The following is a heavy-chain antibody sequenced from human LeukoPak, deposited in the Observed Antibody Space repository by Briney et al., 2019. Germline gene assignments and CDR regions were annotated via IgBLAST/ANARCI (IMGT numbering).Heavy chain of an antibody. Sequence: ASVKVSCKVSGYTLTELSMHWVRQAPGKGLEWMGGFDPEDGETIYAQKFQGRVTMTEDTSTDTAYMELSSLRSEDTAVYYCATDSIGGHFDWSIQPIQHWGQGTLVTVSS. CDR1: GYTLTELS. D-gene: IGHD3-9*01. CDR2: FDPEDGET. J-gene: IGHJ1*01. CDR3: ATDSIGGHFDWSIQPIQH. V-gene: IGHV1-24*01.